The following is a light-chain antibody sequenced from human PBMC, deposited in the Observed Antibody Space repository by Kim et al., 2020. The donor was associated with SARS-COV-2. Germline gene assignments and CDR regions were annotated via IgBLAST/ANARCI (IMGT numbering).Light chain of an antibody. Sequence: GQSITISCTGTSSDVGGYNYVSWYQQHPGKAPKLIIYGVIKRPSGISNRFSGSKSGNTASLTISGLQAEDEADYYCSSYTSINTYVFGTGTKVTVL. V-gene: IGLV2-14*04. CDR1: SSDVGGYNY. J-gene: IGLJ1*01. CDR2: GVI. CDR3: SSYTSINTYV.